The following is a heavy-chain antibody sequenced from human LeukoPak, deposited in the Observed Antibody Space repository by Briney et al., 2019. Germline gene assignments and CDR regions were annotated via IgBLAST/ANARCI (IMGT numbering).Heavy chain of an antibody. Sequence: PGGSPRLSCAASGFTFSSYAMSWVRQAPGKGLEWVSAISGSGGSTYYADSVKGRFTISRDNSKNTLYLQMNSLRAEDTAVYYCAKLYCSGGSCYSLRDYYYYGMDVWGQGTTVTVSS. V-gene: IGHV3-23*01. J-gene: IGHJ6*02. D-gene: IGHD2-15*01. CDR2: ISGSGGST. CDR3: AKLYCSGGSCYSLRDYYYYGMDV. CDR1: GFTFSSYA.